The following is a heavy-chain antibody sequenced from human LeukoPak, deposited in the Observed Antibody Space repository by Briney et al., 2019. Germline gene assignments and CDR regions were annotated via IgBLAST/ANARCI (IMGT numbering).Heavy chain of an antibody. J-gene: IGHJ6*03. CDR1: GGTFSSYA. V-gene: IGHV1-69*13. CDR3: AMSLAYCGGDCYLPLRYYYYYMDV. D-gene: IGHD2-21*02. Sequence: SVKVSCKASGGTFSSYAISWVRQAPGQGLEWMGGIIPIFGTANYAQKLQGRVTITADESTSTAYMELSSLRSEDTAVYYCAMSLAYCGGDCYLPLRYYYYYMDVWGKGTTVTISS. CDR2: IIPIFGTA.